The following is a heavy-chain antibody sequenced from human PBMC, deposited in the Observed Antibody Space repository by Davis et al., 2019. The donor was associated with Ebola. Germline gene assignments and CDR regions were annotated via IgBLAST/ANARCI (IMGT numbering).Heavy chain of an antibody. J-gene: IGHJ4*02. Sequence: GGSLRLSCAGYGFRFRDYGMHWVRQTPGKGLEWVAVISYDSRQESFSDSVRGRFTVSRDNSKKMFYLQMNSLRVEDTDLYYCARDRGSDWYFDLWGQGTLVNVSS. CDR2: ISYDSRQE. CDR1: GFRFRDYG. CDR3: ARDRGSDWYFDL. D-gene: IGHD3-9*01. V-gene: IGHV3-30*03.